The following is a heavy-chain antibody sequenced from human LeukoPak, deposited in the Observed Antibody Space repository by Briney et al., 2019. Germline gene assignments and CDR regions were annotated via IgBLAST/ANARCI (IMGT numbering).Heavy chain of an antibody. J-gene: IGHJ4*02. Sequence: GGSLRLSCVGSGYDFKRYSMNWVRQAPGKGLEWISYIASSSSSIFYAASVRGRFTISRDNAMNSMYLQMNSLRDEDTAVYYCTRGGSYFEKWGQGSLVTVTS. CDR2: IASSSSSI. V-gene: IGHV3-48*02. CDR3: TRGGSYFEK. CDR1: GYDFKRYS. D-gene: IGHD3-10*01.